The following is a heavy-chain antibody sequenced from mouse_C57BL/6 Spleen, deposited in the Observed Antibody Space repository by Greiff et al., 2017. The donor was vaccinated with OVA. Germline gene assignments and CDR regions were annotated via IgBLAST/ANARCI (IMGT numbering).Heavy chain of an antibody. J-gene: IGHJ4*01. Sequence: QVHVKQSGAELVKPGASVKLSCKASGYAFSSYWMNWVKQRPGKGLEWIGQIYPGDGDTNYNGTFKGKATLTVAKTSSTAYMQLSSLTSEDAAVYFCARAYYAMDYWGQGTSLTVSS. V-gene: IGHV1-80*01. CDR1: GYAFSSYW. CDR3: ARAYYAMDY. CDR2: IYPGDGDT.